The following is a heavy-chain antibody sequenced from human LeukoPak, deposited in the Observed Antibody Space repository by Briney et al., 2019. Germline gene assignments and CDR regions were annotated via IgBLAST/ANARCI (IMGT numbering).Heavy chain of an antibody. V-gene: IGHV1-3*01. CDR1: GYTFTSYA. CDR3: ARKSIKAAAGFDY. CDR2: INAGNGNT. D-gene: IGHD6-13*01. Sequence: ASVKVSCKASGYTFTSYAMHWVRQAPGQRLEWMGWINAGNGNTKYSQKFQGRVTITRDTSASTAYMELSSLRSEDTAVYYCARKSIKAAAGFDYWGQGTLVTVSS. J-gene: IGHJ4*02.